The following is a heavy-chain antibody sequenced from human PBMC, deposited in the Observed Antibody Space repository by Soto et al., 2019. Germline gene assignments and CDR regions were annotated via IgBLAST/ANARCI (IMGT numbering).Heavy chain of an antibody. CDR3: ARVGESPYYDSSGYYDY. D-gene: IGHD3-22*01. J-gene: IGHJ4*02. CDR1: GGSIISYY. CDR2: IYYSGST. V-gene: IGHV4-59*01. Sequence: SETLSLTCTASGGSIISYYWSWIRQPPGKGLEWIGYIYYSGSTNYNPSLKSRVTISVDTSKNQFSLKLSSVTAADTAVYYCARVGESPYYDSSGYYDYWGQGTLVTVSS.